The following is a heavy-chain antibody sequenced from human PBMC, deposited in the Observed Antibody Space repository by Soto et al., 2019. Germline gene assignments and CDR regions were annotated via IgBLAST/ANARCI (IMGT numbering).Heavy chain of an antibody. V-gene: IGHV1-69*01. D-gene: IGHD6-19*01. Sequence: QAQLEQSGGEVKKPGSSVKVSCKASRVAFSKFVTWVRQAPGLGLEWVGGIIPIFGTANYARKFQGRDTITAEESTSTAYMEVNNLRAEDTAVYYCAKVRYSSPMGYYYGIDVWGQGTTVTVSS. J-gene: IGHJ6*02. CDR3: AKVRYSSPMGYYYGIDV. CDR2: IIPIFGTA. CDR1: RVAFSKFV.